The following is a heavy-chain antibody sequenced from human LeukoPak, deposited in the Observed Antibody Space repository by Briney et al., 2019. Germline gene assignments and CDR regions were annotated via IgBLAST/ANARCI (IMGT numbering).Heavy chain of an antibody. Sequence: PSETLSLTCTVSGGSISSYYWSWIRQPPGKGLEWIGYIYYSGSTNYNPSLKSRVTISVDTSKNQFSLKLSSVTAADTAVYYCARDRGHYDSSGYLFDYWGQGTLVTVSS. J-gene: IGHJ4*02. V-gene: IGHV4-59*12. CDR1: GGSISSYY. D-gene: IGHD3-22*01. CDR2: IYYSGST. CDR3: ARDRGHYDSSGYLFDY.